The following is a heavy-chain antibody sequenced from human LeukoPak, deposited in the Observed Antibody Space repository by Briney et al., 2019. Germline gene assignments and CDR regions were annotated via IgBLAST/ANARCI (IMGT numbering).Heavy chain of an antibody. V-gene: IGHV4-59*08. CDR3: ARGDYYGSGRLRGWFDP. D-gene: IGHD3-10*01. CDR1: GGSISSYY. J-gene: IGHJ5*02. Sequence: PSETLSLTCTVSGGSISSYYWSWIRQPPGKGLEWIGYIYYSGSTNYNPSLKSRVTISVDTSKNQFSLKLSSATAADTAVYYCARGDYYGSGRLRGWFDPWGQGTLVTVSS. CDR2: IYYSGST.